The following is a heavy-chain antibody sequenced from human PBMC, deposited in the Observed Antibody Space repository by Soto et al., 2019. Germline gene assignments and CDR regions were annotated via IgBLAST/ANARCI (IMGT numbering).Heavy chain of an antibody. Sequence: GESLKISCAASGFTFSSYAMHWVRQAPGKGLEWVAVISYDGSNKYYADSVKGRFTISRDNSKNTLYLQMNSLRAEDTAVYYCARDLKWLVHLDYWGQGTLVTVSS. CDR1: GFTFSSYA. CDR3: ARDLKWLVHLDY. V-gene: IGHV3-30*04. CDR2: ISYDGSNK. D-gene: IGHD6-19*01. J-gene: IGHJ4*02.